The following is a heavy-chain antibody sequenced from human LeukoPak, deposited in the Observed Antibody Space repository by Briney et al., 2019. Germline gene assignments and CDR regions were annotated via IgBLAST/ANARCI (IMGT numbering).Heavy chain of an antibody. CDR3: ARDLGYSYDNAFDI. CDR2: ISSSSSYI. Sequence: GSLRLSCAASGFTFSSYSMNWVRQAPGKGLEWVSSISSSSSYIYYADSVKGRFTISRDNAKNSLYLQMNSLRAEDTAVYYCARDLGYSYDNAFDIWGQGTMVTVSS. J-gene: IGHJ3*02. CDR1: GFTFSSYS. D-gene: IGHD5-18*01. V-gene: IGHV3-21*01.